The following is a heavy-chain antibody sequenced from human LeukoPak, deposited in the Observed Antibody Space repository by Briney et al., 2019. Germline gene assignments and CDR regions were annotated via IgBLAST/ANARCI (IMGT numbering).Heavy chain of an antibody. CDR3: ANRLDQKSYYYGSGSYYSH. CDR1: GFTFRSYS. Sequence: SGGSLRLSCAASGFTFRSYSMNWVRQAPGKGLEWVSSISSSSSYIYYADSVKGRFTISRDNAKNSLYLQMNSLRAEDTAVYYCANRLDQKSYYYGSGSYYSHWGQGTLVTVSS. D-gene: IGHD3-10*01. V-gene: IGHV3-21*01. J-gene: IGHJ4*02. CDR2: ISSSSSYI.